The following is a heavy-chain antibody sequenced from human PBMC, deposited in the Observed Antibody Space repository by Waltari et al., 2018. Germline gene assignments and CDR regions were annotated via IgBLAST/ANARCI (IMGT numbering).Heavy chain of an antibody. Sequence: QVQLVQSGAEVKKPGASVKVSYKASGYTFTSYGISWVRQAPGQGLEWMGWISAYNGNTNDAQKLQGRVTMTTDTSTSTAYMELRSLRSDDTAVYYCARFSSSWYVGPYYYYGMDVWGQGTTVTVSS. CDR3: ARFSSSWYVGPYYYYGMDV. V-gene: IGHV1-18*01. D-gene: IGHD6-13*01. CDR2: ISAYNGNT. J-gene: IGHJ6*02. CDR1: GYTFTSYG.